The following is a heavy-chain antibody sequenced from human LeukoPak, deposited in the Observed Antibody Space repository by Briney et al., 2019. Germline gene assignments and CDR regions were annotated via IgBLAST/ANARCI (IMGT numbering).Heavy chain of an antibody. CDR1: GFSFSDYY. V-gene: IGHV3-11*04. J-gene: IGHJ4*02. Sequence: GGSLRLSCVASGFSFSDYYMTWIRQAPGKGLEWVSYISGTSSSRYYADSAKGRFTVSRDNAKNSLFLEMNALRAEDTGVYYCARCTSHCLSFDYWGQGTLVTVSS. CDR2: ISGTSSSR. CDR3: ARCTSHCLSFDY. D-gene: IGHD2-2*01.